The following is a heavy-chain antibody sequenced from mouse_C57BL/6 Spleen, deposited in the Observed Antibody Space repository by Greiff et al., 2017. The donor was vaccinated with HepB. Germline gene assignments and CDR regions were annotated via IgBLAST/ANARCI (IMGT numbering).Heavy chain of an antibody. V-gene: IGHV1-50*01. CDR1: GYTFTSYW. J-gene: IGHJ4*01. CDR2: IDPSDSYT. D-gene: IGHD1-1*02. CDR3: ARVGGAMDY. Sequence: VQLQQSGAELVKPGASVKLSCKASGYTFTSYWMQWVKQRPGQGLEWIGEIDPSDSYTNYNQKFKGKATLTVDTSSSTAYMQLSSLTSEDSAVYYGARVGGAMDYWGQGTSVTVSS.